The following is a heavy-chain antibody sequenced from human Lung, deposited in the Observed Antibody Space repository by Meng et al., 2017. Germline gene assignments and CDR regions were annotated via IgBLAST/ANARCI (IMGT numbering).Heavy chain of an antibody. Sequence: EVQLVESGGALVKPGGSLRLSWAASGFYFNNAWMSWVRQAAGKGLEWVGRIKSNTDGGTAEYAAPVTGRFTISRDDSKSTLYLQMSGLRIDDTGVYYCTWDDKAVSDYWGQGTLVTVSS. CDR1: GFYFNNAW. D-gene: IGHD1-26*01. CDR3: TWDDKAVSDY. CDR2: IKSNTDGGTA. V-gene: IGHV3-15*02. J-gene: IGHJ4*02.